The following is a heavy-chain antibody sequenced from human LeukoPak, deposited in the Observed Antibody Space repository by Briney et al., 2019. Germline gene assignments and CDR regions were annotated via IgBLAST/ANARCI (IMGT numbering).Heavy chain of an antibody. J-gene: IGHJ4*02. V-gene: IGHV1-46*01. CDR2: INPSGGST. D-gene: IGHD6-19*01. Sequence: ASVKVSCKASGYTFTSYYMHWVRQAPGQGLEWMGIINPSGGSTSYAQKLQGRVTMTRDTSTSTVYMELSSLRSEDTAVYYCAGSSGWYSSFDYWGQGTLVTVSS. CDR1: GYTFTSYY. CDR3: AGSSGWYSSFDY.